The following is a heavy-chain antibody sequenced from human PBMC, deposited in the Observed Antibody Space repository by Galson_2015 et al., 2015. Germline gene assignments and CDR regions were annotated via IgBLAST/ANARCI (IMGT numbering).Heavy chain of an antibody. Sequence: SLRLSCAASGFTFSSYSMNWVRQAPGKGLEWVSSISSSSSYIYYADSVKGRFTISRDNAKNSLYLQMNSLRAEDTAVYYCASPYGDYAESRGYYYYGMDVWGQGTTVTVSS. CDR2: ISSSSSYI. CDR3: ASPYGDYAESRGYYYYGMDV. J-gene: IGHJ6*02. CDR1: GFTFSSYS. D-gene: IGHD4-17*01. V-gene: IGHV3-21*01.